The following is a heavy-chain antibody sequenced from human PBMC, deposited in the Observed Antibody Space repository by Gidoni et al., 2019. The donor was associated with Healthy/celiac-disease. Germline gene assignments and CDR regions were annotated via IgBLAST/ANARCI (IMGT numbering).Heavy chain of an antibody. CDR3: AHSRQDILTGDPYFDY. J-gene: IGHJ4*02. CDR2: IYWDDDK. Sequence: QITLKESGPTLVKPTQTLTLTCTFSGFSLSTRGVGVGWIRQPPGKALEWLALIYWDDDKRYSPSLKSRLTITKDTSKNQVVLTMTNMDPVDTATYYCAHSRQDILTGDPYFDYWGQGTLVTVSS. D-gene: IGHD3-9*01. V-gene: IGHV2-5*02. CDR1: GFSLSTRGVG.